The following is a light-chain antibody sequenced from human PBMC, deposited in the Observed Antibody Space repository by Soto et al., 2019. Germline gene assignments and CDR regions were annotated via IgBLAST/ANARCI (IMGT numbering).Light chain of an antibody. Sequence: EIVLTQSPGTLSLSPGERATLSCSASQSVSSSYLAWYQQKPGQAPRLLIYGASSRATGIPDRFSGSGSGTEFTLTISSLQSEDFAVYFCQQYNIWPQTFGQGTKVDIK. CDR2: GAS. CDR1: QSVSSSY. V-gene: IGKV3-20*01. J-gene: IGKJ1*01. CDR3: QQYNIWPQT.